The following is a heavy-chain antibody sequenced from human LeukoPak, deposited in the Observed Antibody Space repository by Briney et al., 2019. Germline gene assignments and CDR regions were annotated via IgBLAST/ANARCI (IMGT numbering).Heavy chain of an antibody. CDR3: ARSITDYGDYDSTFFDY. CDR1: GFTFSNYV. Sequence: GGSLRLSCAASGFTFSNYVMNWVRQAPGKGLEWVSYISSSGTLMFYSAPVKGRFTISRDNASVSLQMNSLRAEDTALYYCARSITDYGDYDSTFFDYWGQGTLVTVSS. CDR2: ISSSGTLM. V-gene: IGHV3-48*03. J-gene: IGHJ4*02. D-gene: IGHD4-17*01.